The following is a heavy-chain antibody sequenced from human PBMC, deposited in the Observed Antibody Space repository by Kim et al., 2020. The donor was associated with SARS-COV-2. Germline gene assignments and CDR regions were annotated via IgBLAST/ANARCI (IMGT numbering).Heavy chain of an antibody. CDR3: AGGNYFFFFEN. Sequence: SETLSLTCTVSGASISSYYWTWIRQPPGKGLEWIGYISYSGTTNYNPSPKSRVTISIDTSKNQFSLKLSSVTAADTAVYYCAGGNYFFFFENWGQGTLVTVSS. V-gene: IGHV4-59*08. CDR2: ISYSGTT. CDR1: GASISSYY. D-gene: IGHD1-26*01. J-gene: IGHJ4*02.